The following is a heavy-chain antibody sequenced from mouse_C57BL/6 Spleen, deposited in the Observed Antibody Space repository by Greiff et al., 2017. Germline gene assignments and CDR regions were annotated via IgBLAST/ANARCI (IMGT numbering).Heavy chain of an antibody. J-gene: IGHJ3*01. CDR2: INPNNGGT. CDR1: GYTFTDYY. V-gene: IGHV1-26*01. D-gene: IGHD2-2*01. Sequence: EVQLQQSGPELVKPGASVKISCKASGYTFTDYYMNWVKQSHGKSLEWIGDINPNNGGTSYNQKFKGKATLTVDKSSSTAYMELRRLTSEDSAVYYCARDVYDGPLFAYWGQGPLVTVSA. CDR3: ARDVYDGPLFAY.